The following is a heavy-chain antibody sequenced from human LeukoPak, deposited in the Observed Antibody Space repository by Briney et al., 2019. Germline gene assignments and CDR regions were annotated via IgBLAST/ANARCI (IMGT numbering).Heavy chain of an antibody. Sequence: GGSLRLSCAASGFTFSNYAMSWVRQAPGKGLGWVSVISGSGGSTYYADSVKGRFTISRDNSKNTLYLQMNSLRAEDTAVYYCAKPSSGWYVRFDYWGQGTLVTVSS. V-gene: IGHV3-23*01. D-gene: IGHD6-19*01. CDR1: GFTFSNYA. CDR3: AKPSSGWYVRFDY. CDR2: ISGSGGST. J-gene: IGHJ4*02.